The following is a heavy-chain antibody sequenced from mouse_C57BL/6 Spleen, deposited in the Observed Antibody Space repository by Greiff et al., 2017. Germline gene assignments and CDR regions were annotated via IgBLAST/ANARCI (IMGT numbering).Heavy chain of an antibody. J-gene: IGHJ2*01. Sequence: VQLQQSGPVLVKPGASVKMSCKASGYTFTDYYMNWVKQSHGKSLEWIGVINPYNGGTSYNQKFKGKATLTVDKSSSTAYMELISLTSEDSAVYYCAREGLHLFDYWGQGTTLTVSS. D-gene: IGHD2-4*01. CDR1: GYTFTDYY. V-gene: IGHV1-19*01. CDR2: INPYNGGT. CDR3: AREGLHLFDY.